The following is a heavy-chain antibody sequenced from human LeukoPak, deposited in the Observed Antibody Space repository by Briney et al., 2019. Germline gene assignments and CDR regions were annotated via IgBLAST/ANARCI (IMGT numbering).Heavy chain of an antibody. V-gene: IGHV1-46*01. CDR1: GYTFTSYY. CDR3: ARDEGDGYNPGPFDY. J-gene: IGHJ4*02. CDR2: INPSGGST. D-gene: IGHD5-24*01. Sequence: ASVKVFCKASGYTFTSYYMHWVRQAPGQGLEWMGIINPSGGSTSYAQKFQGRVTMTRDTSTSTVYMELSSLRSEDTAVYYCARDEGDGYNPGPFDYWGQGTLVTVYS.